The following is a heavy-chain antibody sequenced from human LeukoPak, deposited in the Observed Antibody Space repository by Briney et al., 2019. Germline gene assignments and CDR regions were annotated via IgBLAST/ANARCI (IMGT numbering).Heavy chain of an antibody. V-gene: IGHV3-23*01. Sequence: GGSLRLSCAASGFTFSSYAMSWVRQAPGKGLEWVSAISGSGGSTYYADPVKGRFTISRDNSKNTLYLQMNSLRAEDTAVYYCAKDWVDYYDSSGYHTYNWFDPWGQGTLVTVSS. CDR2: ISGSGGST. CDR1: GFTFSSYA. CDR3: AKDWVDYYDSSGYHTYNWFDP. D-gene: IGHD3-22*01. J-gene: IGHJ5*02.